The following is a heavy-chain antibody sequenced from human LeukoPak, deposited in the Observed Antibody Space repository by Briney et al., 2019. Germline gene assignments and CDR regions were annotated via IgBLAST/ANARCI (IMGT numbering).Heavy chain of an antibody. J-gene: IGHJ5*02. V-gene: IGHV1-2*02. CDR1: GYTFTGYY. CDR3: ARAEASSSWYSNWFDP. Sequence: APVKVSCKASGYTFTGYYMHWGRQAPGQGLEWMGLINPNSGGTNYAQKFQGRVTMTRDTSISTAYMELSRLRSDDTAVYYCARAEASSSWYSNWFDPWGQGTLVTVSS. CDR2: INPNSGGT. D-gene: IGHD6-13*01.